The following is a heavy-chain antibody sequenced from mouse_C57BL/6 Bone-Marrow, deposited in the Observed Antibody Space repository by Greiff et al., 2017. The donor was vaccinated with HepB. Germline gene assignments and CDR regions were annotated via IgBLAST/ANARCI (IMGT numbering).Heavy chain of an antibody. D-gene: IGHD5-1-1*01. V-gene: IGHV1-19*01. CDR2: INPYNGGT. J-gene: IGHJ3*01. CDR1: GYTFTDYY. Sequence: EVQLQESGPVLVKPGASVKMSCKASGYTFTDYYMNWVKQSHGKSLEWIGVINPYNGGTSYNQKFKGKATLTVDKSSSTAYMELNSLTSEDSAVYYCARGYLAWFAYWGQGTLVTVSA. CDR3: ARGYLAWFAY.